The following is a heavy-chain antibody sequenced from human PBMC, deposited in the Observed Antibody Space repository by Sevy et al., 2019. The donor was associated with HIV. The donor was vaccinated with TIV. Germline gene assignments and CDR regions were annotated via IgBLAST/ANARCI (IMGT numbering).Heavy chain of an antibody. J-gene: IGHJ3*02. Sequence: ASVKVSCKASGYTFSVYDINWVRQVTGQGLEWMGCLNPSSSNTGYAENFQGRVTFTMDSSTSTGYMEMSSLRSEDTAVYYCARAAAGAYDAFDIWGQGTLVTVSS. CDR1: GYTFSVYD. CDR3: ARAAAGAYDAFDI. V-gene: IGHV1-8*03. D-gene: IGHD6-13*01. CDR2: LNPSSSNT.